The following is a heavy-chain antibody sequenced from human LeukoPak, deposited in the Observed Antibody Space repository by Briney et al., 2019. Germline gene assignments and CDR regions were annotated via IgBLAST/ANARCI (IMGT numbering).Heavy chain of an antibody. Sequence: ASVKVSCKASGYTFTGYYIHWVRQAPGQGLEWMGWINPNSGFTNYAQKFQGRVTMTRDTSISTAYMELSRLRSDDTAVYYCARLADCSSSSCRSSDYWGQGTLVTVSS. V-gene: IGHV1-2*02. J-gene: IGHJ4*02. D-gene: IGHD2-2*01. CDR1: GYTFTGYY. CDR2: INPNSGFT. CDR3: ARLADCSSSSCRSSDY.